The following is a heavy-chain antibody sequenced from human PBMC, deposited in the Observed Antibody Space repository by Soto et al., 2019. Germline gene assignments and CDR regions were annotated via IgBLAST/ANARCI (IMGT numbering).Heavy chain of an antibody. CDR3: ARQTGGFGYYFDY. V-gene: IGHV4-39*01. Sequence: QLQLQESGPGLVKPSETLSLTCTVSGGSISSSDYYWGWVRQPPGKGLEWIGAVYYSGSTYYNPSLKGRVTISVDTSKSQFSLNLRSVTAADTAVYYCARQTGGFGYYFDYWGQGALVTVSS. D-gene: IGHD3-16*01. CDR1: GGSISSSDYY. J-gene: IGHJ4*02. CDR2: VYYSGST.